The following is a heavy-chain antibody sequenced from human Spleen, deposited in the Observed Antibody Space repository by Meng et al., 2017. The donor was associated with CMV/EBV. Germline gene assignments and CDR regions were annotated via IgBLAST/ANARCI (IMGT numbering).Heavy chain of an antibody. Sequence: GESLKISCAASGFTFSGYGMHWVRQAPGKGLEWVTFIRLDENNKYYADSVKGRFTISRDNSKNTLYLQMNSLRAEDTAVYYCARSLRFLEWLSLDYWGQGTLVTVSS. CDR2: IRLDENNK. CDR3: ARSLRFLEWLSLDY. CDR1: GFTFSGYG. V-gene: IGHV3-30*02. J-gene: IGHJ4*02. D-gene: IGHD3-3*01.